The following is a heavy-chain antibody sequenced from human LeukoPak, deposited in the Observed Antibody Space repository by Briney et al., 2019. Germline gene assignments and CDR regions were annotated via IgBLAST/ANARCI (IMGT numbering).Heavy chain of an antibody. CDR3: ARGLALGLTVTPKAFDY. CDR1: GFTFDSYS. J-gene: IGHJ4*02. D-gene: IGHD4-11*01. V-gene: IGHV3-48*04. CDR2: ISNSGSHI. Sequence: HTGGSLRLSCVVSGFTFDSYSMNWVRQAPGKGLEWISYISNSGSHIYYADSVKGRFTISRDNDKSSLYLQMNSLAADDTAVYYCARGLALGLTVTPKAFDYWGQGTLVTVSS.